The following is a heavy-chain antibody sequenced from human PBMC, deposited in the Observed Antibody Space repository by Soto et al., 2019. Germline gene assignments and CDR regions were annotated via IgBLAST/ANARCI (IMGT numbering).Heavy chain of an antibody. D-gene: IGHD3-3*02. Sequence: GFLRISCAASGFTFSTYEMNWVRQAPGKGLEWVSYISGTGSNTFFVDSVKGRFTISRDKAKNSLFLQMNGLRAEDTAVYYCARLRQLGFDYWGPGTLVTVFS. CDR1: GFTFSTYE. J-gene: IGHJ4*02. V-gene: IGHV3-48*03. CDR2: ISGTGSNT. CDR3: ARLRQLGFDY.